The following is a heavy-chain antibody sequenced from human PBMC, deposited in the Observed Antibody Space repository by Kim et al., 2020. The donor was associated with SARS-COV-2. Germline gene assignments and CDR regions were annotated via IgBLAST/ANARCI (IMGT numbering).Heavy chain of an antibody. CDR1: GGTFSSYA. CDR3: ARGPPAYYDFWSGYYTSPTNRNGMDV. V-gene: IGHV1-69*13. Sequence: ASVKVSCKASGGTFSSYAISWVRQAPGQGLEWMGGIIPIFGTANYAQKFQGRVTITADESTSTAYMELSSLRSEDTAVYYCARGPPAYYDFWSGYYTSPTNRNGMDVWGQGTTVTVSS. J-gene: IGHJ6*02. D-gene: IGHD3-3*01. CDR2: IIPIFGTA.